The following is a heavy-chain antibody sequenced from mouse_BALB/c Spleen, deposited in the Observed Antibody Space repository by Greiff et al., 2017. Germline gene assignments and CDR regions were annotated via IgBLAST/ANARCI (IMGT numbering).Heavy chain of an antibody. Sequence: QVQLQQSGAELARPEASVKLSCKASGYTFTDYYINWVKQRTGQGLEWIGEIYPGSGNTYYNEKFKGKATLTADKSSSTAYMQLSSLTSEDSAVYFCARAGYYGYHYWYFDVWGAGTTVTVSS. CDR2: IYPGSGNT. V-gene: IGHV1-77*01. D-gene: IGHD2-2*01. CDR3: ARAGYYGYHYWYFDV. CDR1: GYTFTDYY. J-gene: IGHJ1*01.